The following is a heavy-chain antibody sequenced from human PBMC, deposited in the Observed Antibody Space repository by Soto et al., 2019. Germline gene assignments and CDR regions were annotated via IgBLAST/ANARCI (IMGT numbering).Heavy chain of an antibody. CDR2: IYYSGST. J-gene: IGHJ6*03. CDR1: GGSISSYY. D-gene: IGHD2-2*01. Sequence: SETLSLTCTVSGGSISSYYWSWIRQPPGKGLEWIGYIYYSGSTNYNPSLKSRVTISVDTSKNQFSLKLSSVTAADTAVYYCARRCSSTSCQYYYYYYMDVWGKGTTVTVS. V-gene: IGHV4-59*08. CDR3: ARRCSSTSCQYYYYYYMDV.